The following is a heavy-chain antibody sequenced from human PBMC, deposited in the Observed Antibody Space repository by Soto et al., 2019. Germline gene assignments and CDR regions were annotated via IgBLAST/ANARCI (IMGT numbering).Heavy chain of an antibody. CDR2: IYPGDSDT. V-gene: IGHV5-51*01. CDR1: GYSFTSYW. J-gene: IGHJ4*02. D-gene: IGHD4-17*01. CDR3: ARQGVVDDYRDYAYIDY. Sequence: PGESLKISCKGSGYSFTSYWIGWVRQMPGKGLEWMGIIYPGDSDTRYSPSFQGQVTISADKSISTAYLQWSSLKASDTAMYYCARQGVVDDYRDYAYIDYWGQGTLVTVSS.